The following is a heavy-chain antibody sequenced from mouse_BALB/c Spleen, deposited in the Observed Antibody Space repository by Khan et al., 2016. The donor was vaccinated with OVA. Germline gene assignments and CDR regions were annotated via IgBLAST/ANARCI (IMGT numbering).Heavy chain of an antibody. CDR3: ARLAYYYYSEGFAY. Sequence: EVKLMESGGDLVEPGGSLKLSCAASGFTFSTYGMSWVRQTPDKRLEWVATISTGGHYTYYPDSVRGRFTISRDNAKNTLSLQMTSLKSEDTAMLYCARLAYYYYSEGFAYWGQGTLVTVSA. D-gene: IGHD1-1*01. V-gene: IGHV5-6*01. CDR1: GFTFSTYG. J-gene: IGHJ3*01. CDR2: ISTGGHYT.